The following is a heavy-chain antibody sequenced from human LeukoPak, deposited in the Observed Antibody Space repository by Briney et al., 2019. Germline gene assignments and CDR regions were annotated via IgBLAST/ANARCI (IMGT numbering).Heavy chain of an antibody. Sequence: SETLSLTCTVSGGSISSSSYYWGWIRQPPGKGLEWIGSIYYSGSTYYNPSLKSRVTISVDTSKNQFSLKLSSVTAADTAVYYCARDSSGWYGWFDPWGQGTLVTVSS. CDR3: ARDSSGWYGWFDP. CDR2: IYYSGST. V-gene: IGHV4-39*07. D-gene: IGHD6-19*01. CDR1: GGSISSSSYY. J-gene: IGHJ5*02.